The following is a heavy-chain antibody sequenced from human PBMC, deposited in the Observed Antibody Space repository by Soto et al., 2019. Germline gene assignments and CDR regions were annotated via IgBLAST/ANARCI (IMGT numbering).Heavy chain of an antibody. V-gene: IGHV4-30-4*01. CDR3: ARALVGATFQNWFDP. J-gene: IGHJ5*02. CDR1: GGSISSGDYY. CDR2: IYYSGST. D-gene: IGHD1-26*01. Sequence: KTSETPSLTCTVSGGSISSGDYYWSWIRQPPGKGLEWIGYIYYSGSTYYNPSLKSRVTISVDTSKNQFSLKLSSVTAADTAVYYCARALVGATFQNWFDPWGQGTLVTVSS.